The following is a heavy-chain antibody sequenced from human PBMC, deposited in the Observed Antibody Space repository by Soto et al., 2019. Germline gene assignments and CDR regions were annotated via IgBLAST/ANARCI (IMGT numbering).Heavy chain of an antibody. V-gene: IGHV1-8*01. CDR2: MNPNSGNT. CDR3: ARPRIAAAGTAAYYYYYMDV. CDR1: GYTFTSYD. D-gene: IGHD6-13*01. Sequence: QVQLVQSGAEVKKPGASVKVSCKASGYTFTSYDINWVRQATGQGLEWMGWMNPNSGNTGYAQKFQGRVTMTRNTSISTAYMELSSRRSEDTAVYYCARPRIAAAGTAAYYYYYMDVWGKGTTVTVSS. J-gene: IGHJ6*03.